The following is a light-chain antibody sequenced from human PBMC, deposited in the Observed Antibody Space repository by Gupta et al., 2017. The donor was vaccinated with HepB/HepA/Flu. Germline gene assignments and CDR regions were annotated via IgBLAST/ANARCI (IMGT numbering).Light chain of an antibody. Sequence: EIVMTQSPATLSVSPGERVTLSCRASQSVSSNLAWYQQKHGQAPKLLVYDASTRATGIPARCSGSGSGTEFTLTISSLQSEDFAIYYCQQDNNWPPVTFGGGTKVEIK. J-gene: IGKJ4*01. CDR2: DAS. V-gene: IGKV3-15*01. CDR3: QQDNNWPPVT. CDR1: QSVSSN.